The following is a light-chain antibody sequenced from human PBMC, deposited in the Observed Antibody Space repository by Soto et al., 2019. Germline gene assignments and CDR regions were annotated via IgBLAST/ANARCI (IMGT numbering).Light chain of an antibody. J-gene: IGKJ1*01. CDR2: AAS. CDR1: QSVSSRY. V-gene: IGKV3-20*01. Sequence: EIVLTQSPVTLSLSPGERATLSCRASQSVSSRYFAWYQQKPGQATRLLIYAASSRAAGIPDRFSGSGSGTDFSLTISRLEPEDVAVYYCHQYASSRTFGPGTKVE. CDR3: HQYASSRT.